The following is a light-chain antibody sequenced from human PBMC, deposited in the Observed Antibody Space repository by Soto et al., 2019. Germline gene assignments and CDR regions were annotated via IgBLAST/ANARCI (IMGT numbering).Light chain of an antibody. CDR3: QKYNSASFT. CDR2: AAS. CDR1: QGISYY. V-gene: IGKV1-27*01. Sequence: DIQMTQSPSSLSASVGDRVTITCRASQGISYYLAWYQQKPGKVPKLLIYAASTLHSGVPSRFSGSTSGADFTLTISSLQAEDVATYYCQKYNSASFTFGPGTKVDIK. J-gene: IGKJ3*01.